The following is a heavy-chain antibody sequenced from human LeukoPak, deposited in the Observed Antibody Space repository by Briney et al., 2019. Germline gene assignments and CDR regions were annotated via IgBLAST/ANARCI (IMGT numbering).Heavy chain of an antibody. Sequence: ASVKVSCKASGGTFSSYAISWVRQAPGQGLEWMGGIIPIFGTANYAQKLQGRVTMTTDTSTSTAYMELRSLRSDDTAVYYCASGYCTNGVCYLGEYWGQGTLVTVSS. CDR1: GGTFSSYA. J-gene: IGHJ4*02. D-gene: IGHD2-8*01. CDR3: ASGYCTNGVCYLGEY. CDR2: IIPIFGTA. V-gene: IGHV1-69*05.